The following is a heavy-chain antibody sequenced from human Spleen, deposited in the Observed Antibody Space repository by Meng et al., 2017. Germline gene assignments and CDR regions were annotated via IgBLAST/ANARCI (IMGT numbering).Heavy chain of an antibody. D-gene: IGHD3-9*01. CDR3: ARGSTGSLDY. CDR1: GFTFSNYA. Sequence: GESLKISCAASGFTFSNYAMNWVRQAPGKGLEWVAVIWYDGSNKYYADSVKGRFTVSRDNTQDTLYLQMTSLRAEDTAVYYCARGSTGSLDYWGQGTRVT. J-gene: IGHJ4*02. V-gene: IGHV3-33*08. CDR2: IWYDGSNK.